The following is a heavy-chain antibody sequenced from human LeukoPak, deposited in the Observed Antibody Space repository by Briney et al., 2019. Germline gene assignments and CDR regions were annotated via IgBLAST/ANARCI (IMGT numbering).Heavy chain of an antibody. CDR2: ISSSTTTI. Sequence: PGGSLRLSCAASGFTFSTYSMSWVRQAPGKGLEWVSYISSSTTTIYYADSVKGRFTISRDNAQNSLYLQMNSLRAEDTAVYYCARHRDGYNIDYWGQGTLVTVSS. J-gene: IGHJ4*02. CDR3: ARHRDGYNIDY. D-gene: IGHD5-24*01. V-gene: IGHV3-48*01. CDR1: GFTFSTYS.